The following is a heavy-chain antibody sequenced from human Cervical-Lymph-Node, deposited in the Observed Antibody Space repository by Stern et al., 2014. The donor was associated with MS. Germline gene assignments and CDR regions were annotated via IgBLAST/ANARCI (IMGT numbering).Heavy chain of an antibody. CDR2: ISYDGRDK. CDR3: AKDYYDFWSGFRPTPYGLDV. Sequence: QVQLVQSGGGVVQPGRSLRLSCAASGFTFTNCAMHWVRQAPGKGLEWVAVISYDGRDKYYADSVKGRFTVSRDNSQKTLSLQMNSLRGDDTAMYYCAKDYYDFWSGFRPTPYGLDVWGQGTTVIVSS. D-gene: IGHD3-3*01. J-gene: IGHJ6*02. CDR1: GFTFTNCA. V-gene: IGHV3-30*18.